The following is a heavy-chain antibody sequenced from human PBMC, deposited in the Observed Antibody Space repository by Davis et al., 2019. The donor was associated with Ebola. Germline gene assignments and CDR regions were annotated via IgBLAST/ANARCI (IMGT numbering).Heavy chain of an antibody. J-gene: IGHJ6*04. CDR1: GFIFSNYA. CDR2: ISGSGDST. CDR3: ARDTYYYYNTMDV. V-gene: IGHV3-23*01. Sequence: PGGSLRLSCAASGFIFSNYAMTWVRQAPGKGLEWASTISGSGDSTYFPDSVEGRFTISRDNSKNTLYLQMNSLRAEDTAVYYCARDTYYYYNTMDVWGKGTTVTVSS.